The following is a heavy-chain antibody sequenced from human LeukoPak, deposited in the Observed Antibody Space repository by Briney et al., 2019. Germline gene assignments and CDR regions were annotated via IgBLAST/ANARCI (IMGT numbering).Heavy chain of an antibody. Sequence: SETLSLTCTVSGGSIRSGGYYWGWIRQPPGKGLEWIATIYYSGSTYYNPSLKSRVTISVDTSKNQFSLKLSSVTAADTAVYYCARHLYGTGYYYYYYMDVWGKGTTVTISS. CDR2: IYYSGST. CDR1: GGSIRSGGYY. J-gene: IGHJ6*03. D-gene: IGHD3-16*01. V-gene: IGHV4-39*01. CDR3: ARHLYGTGYYYYYYMDV.